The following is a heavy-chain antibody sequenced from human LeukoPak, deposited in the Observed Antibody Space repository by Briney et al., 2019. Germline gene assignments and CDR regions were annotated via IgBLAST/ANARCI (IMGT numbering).Heavy chain of an antibody. CDR1: GGSFSGFF. J-gene: IGHJ4*02. D-gene: IGHD2-21*02. Sequence: SETLSLTCSAYGGSFSGFFYTWIRQPPAQGQELVGGINLNGTTNYNPSLKSRVSISGDTSKNQFSLRLDSVTAADTAVYYCARGLVSARLQHWGQGTLVTVSS. CDR3: ARGLVSARLQH. CDR2: INLNGTT. V-gene: IGHV4-34*01.